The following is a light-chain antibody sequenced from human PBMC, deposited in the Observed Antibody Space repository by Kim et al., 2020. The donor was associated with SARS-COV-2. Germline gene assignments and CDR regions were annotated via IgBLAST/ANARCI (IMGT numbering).Light chain of an antibody. CDR3: CSYAGTYTGV. CDR2: DVS. CDR1: SSDVGGYNY. Sequence: QSALTQPRSVSGSPGQSVTISCTGTSSDVGGYNYVSWYQHHPGKAPKLMVYDVSKRPSGVPDRFSGSKSGNTASLTISGLQAEDEADYYCCSYAGTYTGVFGTGTQLTVL. V-gene: IGLV2-11*01. J-gene: IGLJ1*01.